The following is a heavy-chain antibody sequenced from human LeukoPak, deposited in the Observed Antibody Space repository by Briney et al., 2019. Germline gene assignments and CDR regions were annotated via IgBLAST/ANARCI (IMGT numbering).Heavy chain of an antibody. V-gene: IGHV3-23*01. Sequence: GGSLRLSCAASGFTFSTYAITWVRQAPGKGLEWVSTNSGSGGTTYYADSVKGRFTISRDNSRNTLYLQLNSLRAEDTAVYYCAKNDPIVGATYFDYWGQGTLVTVSS. D-gene: IGHD1-26*01. CDR3: AKNDPIVGATYFDY. CDR2: NSGSGGTT. J-gene: IGHJ4*02. CDR1: GFTFSTYA.